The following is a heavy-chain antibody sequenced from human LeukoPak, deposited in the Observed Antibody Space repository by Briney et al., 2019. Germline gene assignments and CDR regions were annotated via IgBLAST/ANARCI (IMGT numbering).Heavy chain of an antibody. Sequence: SETLSLTCAVYGGSFSGYYWSWIRQPPGKGLEWIGEINHSGSTNYNPSLKSRVTTSVDTSKNQFSLKLSSVTAADTAVYYCARGRRSSSLHWFDPWGQGTLVTVSS. J-gene: IGHJ5*02. V-gene: IGHV4-34*01. CDR2: INHSGST. CDR1: GGSFSGYY. D-gene: IGHD6-6*01. CDR3: ARGRRSSSLHWFDP.